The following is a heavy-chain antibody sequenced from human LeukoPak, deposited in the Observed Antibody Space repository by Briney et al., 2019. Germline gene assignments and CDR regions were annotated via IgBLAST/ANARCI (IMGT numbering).Heavy chain of an antibody. Sequence: PSETLSLTCTVSGGSISSYYWSWIRQPPGKGLEWIGYIYYSGSTNYNPSLKSRVTISVDTSKNQFSLKLSSVTAADTAVYYCARVLRGYVTDYFDCWGQGTLVTVSS. CDR1: GGSISSYY. V-gene: IGHV4-59*01. CDR3: ARVLRGYVTDYFDC. J-gene: IGHJ4*02. CDR2: IYYSGST. D-gene: IGHD3-10*02.